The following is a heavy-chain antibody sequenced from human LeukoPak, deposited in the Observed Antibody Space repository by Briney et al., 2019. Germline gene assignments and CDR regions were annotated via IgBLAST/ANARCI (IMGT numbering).Heavy chain of an antibody. V-gene: IGHV3-48*03. CDR3: ARGPYSSNWYVDY. J-gene: IGHJ4*02. CDR1: GFTLSSYE. Sequence: PGGSLRLSCAASGFTLSSYEMNWVRLAPGKGLEWISYISRTGNSIYYADSVKGRFTISRDSAKNSQYLQMNSLRAEDTAVYYCARGPYSSNWYVDYWGQGTLVTVAS. CDR2: ISRTGNSI. D-gene: IGHD6-13*01.